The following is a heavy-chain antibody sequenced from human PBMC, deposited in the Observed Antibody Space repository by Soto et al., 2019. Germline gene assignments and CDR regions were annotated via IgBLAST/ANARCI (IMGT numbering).Heavy chain of an antibody. CDR1: GFNVSRNY. Sequence: EVQLVESGGGSIQPGGSLRLSCAVSGFNVSRNYMAWVRQAPGKGLEWVSSIYSGDSTSYADSVKGRFTLSRDSSKNTLSLQMNSLRAEDTAVYFCARLSYFVGYWGQGILVTVSS. CDR3: ARLSYFVGY. V-gene: IGHV3-53*01. D-gene: IGHD2-21*01. CDR2: IYSGDST. J-gene: IGHJ4*02.